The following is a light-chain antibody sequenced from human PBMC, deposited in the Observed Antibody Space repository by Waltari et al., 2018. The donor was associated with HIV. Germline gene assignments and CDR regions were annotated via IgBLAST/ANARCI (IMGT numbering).Light chain of an antibody. J-gene: IGKJ3*01. Sequence: IVMTQSPATLSVSPGERATLSCRASQSVSSNLAWYQQKPGQAPRLLIYGASTRATGIPARFSGSGSGTEFTLTISSLQSEDFAVYYCQQYNIWPPLFTFGPGTKVDIK. CDR3: QQYNIWPPLFT. CDR2: GAS. V-gene: IGKV3-15*01. CDR1: QSVSSN.